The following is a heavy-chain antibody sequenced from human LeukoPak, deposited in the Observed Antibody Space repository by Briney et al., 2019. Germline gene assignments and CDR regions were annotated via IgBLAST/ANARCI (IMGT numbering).Heavy chain of an antibody. J-gene: IGHJ4*02. Sequence: SETLSLSCTVSGGSISTYYWSWIRQPPGKGLEWIGYIYYSGSTNYNPSLKGRVRISVDRSKNQFSLRLSSVTAADTAVYFCASVPYDSSGYAPFDYWGQGTLVTVSS. CDR2: IYYSGST. CDR1: GGSISTYY. D-gene: IGHD3-22*01. V-gene: IGHV4-59*01. CDR3: ASVPYDSSGYAPFDY.